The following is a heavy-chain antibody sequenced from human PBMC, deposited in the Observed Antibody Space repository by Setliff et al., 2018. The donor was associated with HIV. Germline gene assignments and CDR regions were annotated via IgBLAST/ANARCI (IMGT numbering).Heavy chain of an antibody. CDR1: GFSLSTSGVG. CDR3: AHSGRELRGPYFDY. CDR2: LYWNDDK. J-gene: IGHJ4*02. Sequence: SGPTLVNPTQTLTLTCDFSGFSLSTSGVGVGWIRQPPGKALEWVALLYWNDDKRYSPSLRNRLTIARDTSKRRIVLTVASLNRADSATYYCAHSGRELRGPYFDYWGQGIPVTVSS. D-gene: IGHD1-7*01. V-gene: IGHV2-5*01.